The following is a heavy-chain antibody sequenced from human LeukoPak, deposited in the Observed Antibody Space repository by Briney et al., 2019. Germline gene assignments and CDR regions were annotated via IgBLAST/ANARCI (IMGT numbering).Heavy chain of an antibody. V-gene: IGHV3-74*01. D-gene: IGHD6-13*01. Sequence: DPGGSLRLSCAASGFTFSSYWMHWVRQAPGKGLVWVSRINSDGSSTSYADSVKGRFTISRDNAKNTLYLQMNSLRAEDTAVYYCARSRYSSSWGFDYWGQGTLVTVSS. CDR3: ARSRYSSSWGFDY. J-gene: IGHJ4*02. CDR2: INSDGSST. CDR1: GFTFSSYW.